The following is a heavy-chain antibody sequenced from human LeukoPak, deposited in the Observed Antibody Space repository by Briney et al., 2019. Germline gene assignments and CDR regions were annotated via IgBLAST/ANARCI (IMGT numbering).Heavy chain of an antibody. CDR3: ARDSIAVAGTSGFDY. D-gene: IGHD6-19*01. CDR2: ISYDGRNK. CDR1: GFTFSSYA. Sequence: GRSLRLSCAASGFTFSSYAMHWVRQAPGKGLEWVAVISYDGRNKYYADSVRGRFTISRDNSKNTLYLQMNSLRAEDTAVYYCARDSIAVAGTSGFDYWGQGTLVTVSS. J-gene: IGHJ4*02. V-gene: IGHV3-30*04.